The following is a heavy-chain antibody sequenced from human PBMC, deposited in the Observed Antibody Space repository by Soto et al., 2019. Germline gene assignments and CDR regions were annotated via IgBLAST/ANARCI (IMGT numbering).Heavy chain of an antibody. D-gene: IGHD4-17*01. CDR3: ASTLGLRPTVVTPGAFDI. CDR2: ISSSSSYI. Sequence: GGSLRLSCAASGFTFSSYSMNWVRQAPGKGLEWVSSISSSSSYIYYADSVKGRFTISRDNAKNSLYLQMNSLRAEDTAVYYCASTLGLRPTVVTPGAFDIWGQGTMVTVS. V-gene: IGHV3-21*01. J-gene: IGHJ3*02. CDR1: GFTFSSYS.